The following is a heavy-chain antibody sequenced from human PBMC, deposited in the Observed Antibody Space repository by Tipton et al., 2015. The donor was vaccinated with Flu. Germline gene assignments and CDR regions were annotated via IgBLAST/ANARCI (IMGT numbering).Heavy chain of an antibody. CDR2: IHRSGNG. J-gene: IGHJ3*02. CDR3: VKPAVDGIPRYALDI. Sequence: TLSLTCSVSGDSIGYPYFWGWIRQAPGKGLEWIGNIHRSGNGYYNPSLKSRVTMSVDSSKNQFSLRLTSVTAADTAVYYCVKPAVDGIPRYALDIWGLGTKVTVSS. CDR1: GDSIGYPYF. V-gene: IGHV4-38-2*01. D-gene: IGHD6-19*01.